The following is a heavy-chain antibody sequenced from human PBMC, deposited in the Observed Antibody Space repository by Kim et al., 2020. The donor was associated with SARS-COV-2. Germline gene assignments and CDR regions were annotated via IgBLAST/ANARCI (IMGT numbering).Heavy chain of an antibody. CDR1: GASISGYY. J-gene: IGHJ4*02. Sequence: SETLSLTCTVSGASISGYYWGWIRQPPGKGLEYIGYIFYTGRTNYNPPLKSRVTISFDKSKNQFSLHLNSVTAADTAVYYCARGSTFYYDVGTYFTPWGYFDFWGRGTLVTVSS. CDR2: IFYTGRT. V-gene: IGHV4-59*01. D-gene: IGHD3-22*01. CDR3: ARGSTFYYDVGTYFTPWGYFDF.